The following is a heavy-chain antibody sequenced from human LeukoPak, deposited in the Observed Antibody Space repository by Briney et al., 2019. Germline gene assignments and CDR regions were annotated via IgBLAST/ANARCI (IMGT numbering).Heavy chain of an antibody. Sequence: KAGGSLRLSCAASGFTFSSYSMNWVRQAPGKGLEWVSSISSRSSYIYYADSVKGRFTISRDNAKNSLYLQMNSLRAEDTAVYYCARSRITMVRGVDGKNWFDPWGQGTLVTVSS. CDR3: ARSRITMVRGVDGKNWFDP. D-gene: IGHD3-10*01. J-gene: IGHJ5*02. CDR2: ISSRSSYI. CDR1: GFTFSSYS. V-gene: IGHV3-21*01.